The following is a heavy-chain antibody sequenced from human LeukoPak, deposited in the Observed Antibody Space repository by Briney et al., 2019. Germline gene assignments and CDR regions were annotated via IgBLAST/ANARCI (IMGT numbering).Heavy chain of an antibody. Sequence: AAETLSLTCTVSGGSFSDYYWTWLRQPPGQGLEWIGYSGSTNYNPSLKSRVTISIDTSKGHFSLTLSSVTAADTAVYYCARTRRHYYGSGKNLTPWPAGLDAWGQGTTVIVS. CDR2: SGST. CDR1: GGSFSDYY. CDR3: ARTRRHYYGSGKNLTPWPAGLDA. J-gene: IGHJ6*02. V-gene: IGHV4-59*01. D-gene: IGHD3-10*01.